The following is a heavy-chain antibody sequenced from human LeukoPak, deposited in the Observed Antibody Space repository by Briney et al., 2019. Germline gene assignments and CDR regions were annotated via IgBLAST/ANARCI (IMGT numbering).Heavy chain of an antibody. Sequence: SETLSLTCTVSGGSTSSYYWSWIRQPPGKGLEWIGYIHYSGSTDYNPSLKSRVTISVDMSKNQFSLKLSSVTAADTAVYYCAREGNYYDSSGYSGWFDPWGQGTLVTVSS. CDR1: GGSTSSYY. V-gene: IGHV4-59*01. CDR2: IHYSGST. CDR3: AREGNYYDSSGYSGWFDP. D-gene: IGHD3-22*01. J-gene: IGHJ5*02.